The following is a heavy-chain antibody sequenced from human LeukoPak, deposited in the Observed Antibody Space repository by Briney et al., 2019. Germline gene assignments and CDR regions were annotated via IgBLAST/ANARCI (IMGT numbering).Heavy chain of an antibody. J-gene: IGHJ4*02. D-gene: IGHD6-19*01. CDR1: GGSIDSTNYY. CDR2: IYYTGST. V-gene: IGHV4-61*01. CDR3: ARSSSGPWNY. Sequence: SEILSLTCSVSGGSIDSTNYYWSWIRQPPGKGLEWIAYIYYTGSTNYNPSLKSRVTISVDTSKNQFSLKLSSVTAADTAVYYCARSSSGPWNYWGQGTLVTVSS.